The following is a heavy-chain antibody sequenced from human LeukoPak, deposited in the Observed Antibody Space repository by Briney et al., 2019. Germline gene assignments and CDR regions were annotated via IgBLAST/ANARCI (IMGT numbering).Heavy chain of an antibody. J-gene: IGHJ5*02. CDR3: ARVWDGYCSGGSCSDSNWFDP. V-gene: IGHV4-61*02. Sequence: SETLSLTCTVSGGSISSGSYYWSWIRQPAGKGLEWIGRIYTSGSTNYNPSLKSRVTISVDTSKNQFSLKLSSVTAADTAVYYCARVWDGYCSGGSCSDSNWFDPWGQGTPVTVSS. CDR2: IYTSGST. D-gene: IGHD2-15*01. CDR1: GGSISSGSYY.